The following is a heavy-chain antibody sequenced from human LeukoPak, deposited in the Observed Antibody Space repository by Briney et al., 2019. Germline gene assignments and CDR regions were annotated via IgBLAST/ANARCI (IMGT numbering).Heavy chain of an antibody. D-gene: IGHD6-19*01. CDR2: IYPGDYDT. CDR1: GYSFTSYW. Sequence: GESLKISCKGSGYSFTSYWIGWVRQMPGKGLEWMGIIYPGDYDTRYSPSFQGQVTISADKSISTAYLQWSSLKASDTAMYYCARQRQRYSSGWFFDYWGQGTLVTVSS. V-gene: IGHV5-51*01. J-gene: IGHJ4*02. CDR3: ARQRQRYSSGWFFDY.